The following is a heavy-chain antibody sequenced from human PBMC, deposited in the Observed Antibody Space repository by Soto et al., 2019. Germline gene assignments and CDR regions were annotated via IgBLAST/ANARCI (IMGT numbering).Heavy chain of an antibody. V-gene: IGHV4-4*07. CDR1: GDSISDYFY. CDR2: IYTDGTT. Sequence: QVQLQGSGPGQVKPSETLSLTYTVSGDSISDYFYWSWIRQPAGKGLEWIGRIYTDGTTKYNPSRKSRVSESLDKSKNQFSLRLSSVTAADTDVYYFAREVRGGCSGSFDQWGRGSRVTVSS. D-gene: IGHD2-15*01. J-gene: IGHJ4*02. CDR3: AREVRGGCSGSFDQ.